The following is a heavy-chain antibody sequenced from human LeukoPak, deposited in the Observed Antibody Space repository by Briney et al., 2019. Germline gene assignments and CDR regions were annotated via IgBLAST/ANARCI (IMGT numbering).Heavy chain of an antibody. V-gene: IGHV3-23*01. CDR2: ISGSGGST. Sequence: GGSLRLSCAASGFTFSSYAMSWVRQAPGKGLEWVSAISGSGGSTYYADSVKGRLTISRDNSKNTLYLQMNSLRAEDTAVYYCAKVPPLKYYYDSSGYYYPDYWGQGTLVTVSS. D-gene: IGHD3-22*01. J-gene: IGHJ4*02. CDR1: GFTFSSYA. CDR3: AKVPPLKYYYDSSGYYYPDY.